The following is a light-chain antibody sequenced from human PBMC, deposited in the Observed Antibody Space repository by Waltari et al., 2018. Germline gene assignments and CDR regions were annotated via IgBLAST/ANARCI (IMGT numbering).Light chain of an antibody. V-gene: IGLV1-44*01. CDR1: ASNIGNNV. J-gene: IGLJ3*02. CDR3: AAWDDSLNGRWV. Sequence: QSVLTQPPSASGTPGQGVTISCSGGASNIGNNVVNWYQQVPGKAPKLRIYRSDGRPAGVPDRFSGSKSGTSASLAISGLQAEDEADYDCAAWDDSLNGRWVFGGGTKVTVL. CDR2: RSD.